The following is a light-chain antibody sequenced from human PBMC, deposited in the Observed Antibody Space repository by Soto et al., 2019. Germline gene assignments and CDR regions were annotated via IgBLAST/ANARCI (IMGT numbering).Light chain of an antibody. Sequence: EILLTQSPGTLSLSPGERATLSCRASQSVSSSYLAWYQQKPGQPPRLLLYGASTRATGIPVRFRGSGSGTEFTLAISSLQSEDSEVYYCNQYNSWRQGTFGPGSKVDIX. J-gene: IGKJ3*01. CDR3: NQYNSWRQGT. CDR1: QSVSSSY. V-gene: IGKV3-15*01. CDR2: GAS.